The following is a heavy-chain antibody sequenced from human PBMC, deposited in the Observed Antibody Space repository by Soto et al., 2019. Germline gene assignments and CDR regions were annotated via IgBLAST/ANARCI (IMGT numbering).Heavy chain of an antibody. V-gene: IGHV4-4*02. CDR2: VVHTGTT. D-gene: IGHD6-19*01. CDR1: GDSVSSPYY. CDR3: ARSAGWYAVHS. J-gene: IGHJ4*02. Sequence: QVQLQESGPGLVKPSGTLSLTCAVSGDSVSSPYYWCWVRQPPGKGLEWIGEVVHTGTTSYNPSLRSRVTISMDKSNNQFSLDLRSVTAADTAVYYCARSAGWYAVHSWGPGTLVIVSS.